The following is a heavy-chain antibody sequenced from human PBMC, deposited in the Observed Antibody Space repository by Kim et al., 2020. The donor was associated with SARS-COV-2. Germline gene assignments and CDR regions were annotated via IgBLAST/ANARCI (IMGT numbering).Heavy chain of an antibody. D-gene: IGHD3-22*01. Sequence: GGSLRLSCAASGFTFSSYAMHWVRQAPGKGLEWVAVISYDGSNKYYADSVKGRFTISRDNSKNTLYLQMNSLRAEDTAVYYCARESEGYYDSSGYYAFDIWGQGTMVTVSS. CDR1: GFTFSSYA. CDR3: ARESEGYYDSSGYYAFDI. J-gene: IGHJ3*02. CDR2: ISYDGSNK. V-gene: IGHV3-30-3*01.